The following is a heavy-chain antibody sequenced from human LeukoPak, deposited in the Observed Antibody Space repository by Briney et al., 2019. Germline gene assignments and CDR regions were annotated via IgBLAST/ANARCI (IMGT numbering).Heavy chain of an antibody. V-gene: IGHV3-48*03. CDR1: GFTFSSYE. Sequence: PGGSLRLSCAASGFTFSSYEMNWVRQAPGKGLEWVSYISSSGSTIYYADSVKGRFTISRDNSKNTLYLQMNSLRAEDTALYYCAILPTYSGSYYNWFDPWGQGTLVTVSS. CDR2: ISSSGSTI. D-gene: IGHD1-26*01. CDR3: AILPTYSGSYYNWFDP. J-gene: IGHJ5*02.